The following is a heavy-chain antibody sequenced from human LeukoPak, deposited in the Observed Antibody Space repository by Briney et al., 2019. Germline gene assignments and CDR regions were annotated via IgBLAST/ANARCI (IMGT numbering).Heavy chain of an antibody. D-gene: IGHD3-10*01. J-gene: IGHJ4*02. Sequence: SETLSLTCTLSAGSPSSYYSSWIRHPPGKGMEWNGYIYYSGSTNYNPSLKSRVTISVDTSKNQFSLKLSSVTAADTAGYYCARVAGEVRGVHGDLFDYWGQGTLVTVSS. CDR1: AGSPSSYY. V-gene: IGHV4-59*01. CDR2: IYYSGST. CDR3: ARVAGEVRGVHGDLFDY.